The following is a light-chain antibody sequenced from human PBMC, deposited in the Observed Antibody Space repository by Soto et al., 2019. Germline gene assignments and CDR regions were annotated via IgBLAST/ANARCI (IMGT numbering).Light chain of an antibody. CDR2: DST. CDR1: SSNIGAGYD. CDR3: QSYNSSLSGYV. V-gene: IGLV1-40*01. Sequence: QSVLTQPPSVSGAPGQRATLSCTGSSSNIGAGYDVHWYQQLPGAAPKLLIYDSTNRPSGVPDRFSGSKSGTSASLAITGLQAEVEADYSCQSYNSSLSGYVFGTGTKVTVL. J-gene: IGLJ1*01.